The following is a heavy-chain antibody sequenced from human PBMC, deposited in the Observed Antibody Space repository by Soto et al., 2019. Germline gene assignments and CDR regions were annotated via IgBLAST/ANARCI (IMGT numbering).Heavy chain of an antibody. V-gene: IGHV6-1*01. CDR3: ARGRFNAFGI. CDR1: GDSVSSNSVA. J-gene: IGHJ3*02. D-gene: IGHD3-3*01. CDR2: TYYRSKWYN. Sequence: QVPLQQSGPGLVKPSQTLSLTCAVSGDSVSSNSVAWNWIRQSPSRGLEWLGRTYYRSKWYNDYGVTVKGRITINPDTSKNQFSLQLNSVTPEDTAVYYCARGRFNAFGIWGQGTMVTVSS.